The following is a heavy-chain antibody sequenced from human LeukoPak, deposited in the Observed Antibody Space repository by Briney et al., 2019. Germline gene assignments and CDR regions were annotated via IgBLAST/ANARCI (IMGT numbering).Heavy chain of an antibody. Sequence: ASVTVSCKASGYTFTGYYMHWVRQAPGQGLEWMGWINPNSGGTNYAQKFQGRVTMTRDTSISTAYMELSRLRSDDTAVYYCARAVYGSGSYYLFDYWGQGTLVTVSS. V-gene: IGHV1-2*02. J-gene: IGHJ4*02. CDR3: ARAVYGSGSYYLFDY. CDR1: GYTFTGYY. CDR2: INPNSGGT. D-gene: IGHD3-10*01.